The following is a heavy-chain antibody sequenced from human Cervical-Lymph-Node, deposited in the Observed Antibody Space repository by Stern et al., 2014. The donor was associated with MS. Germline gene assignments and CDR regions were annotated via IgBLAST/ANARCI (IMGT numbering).Heavy chain of an antibody. CDR3: ARDGRHSYTYALDV. D-gene: IGHD2-2*02. CDR1: GGTFSVYA. J-gene: IGHJ6*02. CDR2: IIPVVGTA. Sequence: VQLEESGAEVKKPGSSVKISCKASGGTFSVYAINWLRQAPGQGLEWMGGIIPVVGTANYAQKFQGRVTITADESTRTTAMQLSSLRSNDTAVYYCARDGRHSYTYALDVWGQGTTVTVSS. V-gene: IGHV1-69*01.